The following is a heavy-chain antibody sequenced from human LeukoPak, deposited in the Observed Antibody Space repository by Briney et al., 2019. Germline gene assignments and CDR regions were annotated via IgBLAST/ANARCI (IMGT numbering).Heavy chain of an antibody. CDR3: ASYYGDYGSGMDV. CDR1: GGTFSSYA. V-gene: IGHV1-69*06. J-gene: IGHJ6*04. Sequence: SVNVSCMASGGTFSSYAISWVRQAPGQGLEWMGGIIPIFGTANYAQKFQGRVTITADKSTSTAYMELSSLRSEDTAVYYCASYYGDYGSGMDVWGKGTTVTVSS. CDR2: IIPIFGTA. D-gene: IGHD4-17*01.